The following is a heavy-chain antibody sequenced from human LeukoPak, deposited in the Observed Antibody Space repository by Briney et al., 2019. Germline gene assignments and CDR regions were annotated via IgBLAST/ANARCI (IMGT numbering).Heavy chain of an antibody. CDR3: ARRPTYYYDSSGYYYGPYDAFDI. Sequence: PSETLSLTCTVSGGSLSSGGYYWSWIRQHPGKGLEWIGYIYYSGSTNYNPSLKSRVTISVDTSKNQFSLKLSSVTAADTAVYYCARRPTYYYDSSGYYYGPYDAFDIWGQGTMVTVSS. CDR1: GGSLSSGGYY. J-gene: IGHJ3*02. D-gene: IGHD3-22*01. V-gene: IGHV4-61*08. CDR2: IYYSGST.